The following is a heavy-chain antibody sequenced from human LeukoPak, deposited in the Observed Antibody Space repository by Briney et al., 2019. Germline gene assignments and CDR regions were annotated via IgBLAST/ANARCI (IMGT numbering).Heavy chain of an antibody. J-gene: IGHJ6*02. CDR3: ARGPLTLEDYGMDV. CDR1: GGSISSYY. V-gene: IGHV4-59*01. Sequence: SETLSLTCTVSGGSISSYYWSWIRQPPGKGLEWIGYIYYSGSTNYIPSLKSRVTISVDTSKNQFSLKLSSVTAADTAVYYCARGPLTLEDYGMDVWGQGTTVTVSS. CDR2: IYYSGST. D-gene: IGHD2-21*02.